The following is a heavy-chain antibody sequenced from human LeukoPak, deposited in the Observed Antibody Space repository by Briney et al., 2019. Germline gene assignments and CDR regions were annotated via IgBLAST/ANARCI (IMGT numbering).Heavy chain of an antibody. CDR2: IYYSGST. V-gene: IGHV4-39*06. CDR1: GVSISSSSYY. J-gene: IGHJ4*02. CDR3: ATRVASQAGY. Sequence: SETLSLTCTVSGVSISSSSYYWVWLPQPPGKGLEGIGSIYYSGSTYYNPSLKSRVTISVGTSKNQCPLKPSCETAAYTAVYYCATRVASQAGYWGQGTLVTVSS. D-gene: IGHD6-19*01.